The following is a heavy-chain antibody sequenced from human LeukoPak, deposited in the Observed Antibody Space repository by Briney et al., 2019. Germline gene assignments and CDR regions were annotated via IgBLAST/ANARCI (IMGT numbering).Heavy chain of an antibody. CDR1: GFTFSSYA. CDR3: AKDLTELLWFGELWFDY. D-gene: IGHD3-10*01. V-gene: IGHV3-23*01. Sequence: HGGSLRLSCAASGFTFSSYAMSWVRQAPGKGLEWVSAVSGSGGSTYYADSVKGRFTISRDNSKNTLYLQMNSLRAEDTAVYYCAKDLTELLWFGELWFDYWGQGTLVTVSS. J-gene: IGHJ4*02. CDR2: VSGSGGST.